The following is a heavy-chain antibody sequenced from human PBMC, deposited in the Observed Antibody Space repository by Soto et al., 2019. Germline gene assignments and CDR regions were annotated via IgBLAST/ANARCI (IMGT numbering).Heavy chain of an antibody. CDR3: ARDQGGSYYY. J-gene: IGHJ4*02. V-gene: IGHV1-18*01. CDR2: ISAYNGNT. Sequence: QVRLGQSVAAVKKPGASVKVSCKASGYSFSSYGISWVRQAPGQGLEWMGWISAYNGNTNYAQKLQGRVTMTTDTTTSTAYMELRSLRSADTAVYYCARDQGGSYYYWGQGTLVTVSS. CDR1: GYSFSSYG. D-gene: IGHD1-26*01.